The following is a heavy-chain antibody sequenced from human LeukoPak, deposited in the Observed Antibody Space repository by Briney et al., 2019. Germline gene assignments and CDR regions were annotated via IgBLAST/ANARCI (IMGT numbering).Heavy chain of an antibody. CDR2: IRSKANSYAT. D-gene: IGHD3-22*01. CDR1: GFTFSGSA. Sequence: GGSLRLSCAASGFTFSGSAMHWVRQASGKGLEWVGRIRSKANSYATAYAASVKGRFTISRDDSKNTAYLQMNSLRAEDTAVYYCAKDQYYDSSGYYESWGQGTLVTVSS. CDR3: AKDQYYDSSGYYES. V-gene: IGHV3-73*01. J-gene: IGHJ4*02.